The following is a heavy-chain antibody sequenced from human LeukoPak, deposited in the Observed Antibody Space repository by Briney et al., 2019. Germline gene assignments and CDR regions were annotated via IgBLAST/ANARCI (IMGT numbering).Heavy chain of an antibody. Sequence: HPGGSLRLSCAASGFTFSSYGMHWVRQAPGKGLEWVAFIRYDGSNKYYADSVKGQFTISRDNSKNTLYLQMNSLRAEDTAVYYCAKPPMAAKYYFDYWGQGTLVTVSS. J-gene: IGHJ4*02. V-gene: IGHV3-30*02. D-gene: IGHD5-24*01. CDR2: IRYDGSNK. CDR3: AKPPMAAKYYFDY. CDR1: GFTFSSYG.